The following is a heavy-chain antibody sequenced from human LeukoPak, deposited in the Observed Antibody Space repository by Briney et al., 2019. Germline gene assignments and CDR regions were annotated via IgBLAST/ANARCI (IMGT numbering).Heavy chain of an antibody. D-gene: IGHD3-10*01. V-gene: IGHV4-61*02. Sequence: SQTLSLTCTVSGGSISSGSYYWSWIRQPAGKGLEWIGRIYTSGSTNYNPSLKSRDTISVDTSKNQFSLKLSSVTAADTAVYYCARVPYYGSGSYYNVPSYYMDVWGKGTTVTISS. J-gene: IGHJ6*03. CDR3: ARVPYYGSGSYYNVPSYYMDV. CDR2: IYTSGST. CDR1: GGSISSGSYY.